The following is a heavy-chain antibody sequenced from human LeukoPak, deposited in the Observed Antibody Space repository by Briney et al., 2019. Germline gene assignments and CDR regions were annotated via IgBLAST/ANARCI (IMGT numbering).Heavy chain of an antibody. CDR3: AKDRPNYYDTSGHYYRRNGDC. Sequence: GGSLRLSCAASGFTFSSYGMHWVRQAPGKGLEWVAVIWYDGSNKYYADSVKGRFTISRDNSENTLYLQMNSLRAEDTAVYYCAKDRPNYYDTSGHYYRRNGDCWGQGTLVTVS. V-gene: IGHV3-33*06. J-gene: IGHJ4*02. CDR2: IWYDGSNK. CDR1: GFTFSSYG. D-gene: IGHD3-22*01.